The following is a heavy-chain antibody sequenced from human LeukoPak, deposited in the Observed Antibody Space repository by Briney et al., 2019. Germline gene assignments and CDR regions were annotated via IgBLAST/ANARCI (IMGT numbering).Heavy chain of an antibody. CDR3: ARVETGTYFDY. V-gene: IGHV4-30-4*01. CDR2: IYYSGST. D-gene: IGHD1-1*01. CDR1: GGSISSGDYY. Sequence: PSETLSLTCTVSGGSISSGDYYWSWIRQPPGKGLEWIGYIYYSGSTYYNPSLKSRVTLSVDTSKNQFSLKLSSVTAADTAVYYCARVETGTYFDYWGQGTLVTVSS. J-gene: IGHJ4*02.